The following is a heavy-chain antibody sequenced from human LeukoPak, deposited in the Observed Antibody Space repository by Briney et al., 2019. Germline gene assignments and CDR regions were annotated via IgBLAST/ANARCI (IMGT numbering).Heavy chain of an antibody. V-gene: IGHV3-15*01. D-gene: IGHD6-13*01. CDR1: GFTFSNAW. CDR2: IKSKTDGGTT. CDR3: TTGMYSSSWYSYFDY. Sequence: GGSLRLSCAASGFTFSNAWMSWVRQAPGKGLEWVGRIKSKTDGGTTDYAAPVKGRFTTSRDDSKNTLYLQMNSLKTEDTAVYYCTTGMYSSSWYSYFDYWGQGTLVTVSS. J-gene: IGHJ4*02.